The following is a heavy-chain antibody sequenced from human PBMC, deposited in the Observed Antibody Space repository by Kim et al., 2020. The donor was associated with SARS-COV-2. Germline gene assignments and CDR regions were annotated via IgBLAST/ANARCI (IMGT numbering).Heavy chain of an antibody. CDR2: IYYSGST. D-gene: IGHD3-10*01. J-gene: IGHJ6*02. V-gene: IGHV4-31*03. Sequence: SETLSLTCTVSGGSISSGGYYWSWIRQHPGKGLEWIGYIYYSGSTYYNPSLKSRVTISVDTSKNQFSLKLSSVTAADTAVYYCARDSYYGSGSWDRGVSTRDYGMDVWGQGTTVTVSS. CDR3: ARDSYYGSGSWDRGVSTRDYGMDV. CDR1: GGSISSGGYY.